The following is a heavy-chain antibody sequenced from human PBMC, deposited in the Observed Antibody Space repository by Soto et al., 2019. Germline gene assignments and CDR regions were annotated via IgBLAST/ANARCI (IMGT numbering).Heavy chain of an antibody. CDR1: GYTFTGYY. CDR2: INPNSGGT. J-gene: IGHJ6*02. CDR3: ARDLEVRNVYSYGYYYYGMDV. V-gene: IGHV1-2*04. D-gene: IGHD5-18*01. Sequence: ASVKVSCKASGYTFTGYYMHWVRQAPGQGLEWMGWINPNSGGTNYAQKFQGWVTMTRDTSISTAYMELSRLRSDDTAVYYCARDLEVRNVYSYGYYYYGMDVWGQGTTVTVSS.